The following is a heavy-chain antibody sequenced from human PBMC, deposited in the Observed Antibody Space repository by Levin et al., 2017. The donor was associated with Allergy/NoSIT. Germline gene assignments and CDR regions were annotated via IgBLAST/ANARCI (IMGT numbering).Heavy chain of an antibody. V-gene: IGHV3-30*18. J-gene: IGHJ6*02. CDR2: ISYDGSNK. Sequence: GESLKISCAASGFTFSSYGMHWVRQAPGKGLEWVAVISYDGSNKYYADSVKGRFTISRDNSKNTLYLQMNSLRAEDTAVYYCAKDLPDYYYYGMDVWGQGTTVTVSS. CDR1: GFTFSSYG. CDR3: AKDLPDYYYYGMDV.